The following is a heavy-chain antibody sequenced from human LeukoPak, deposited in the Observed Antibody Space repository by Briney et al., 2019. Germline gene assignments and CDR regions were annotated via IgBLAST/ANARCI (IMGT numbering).Heavy chain of an antibody. Sequence: ASVKVSCKATGYTFTSYGISWVRQAPGQGLEWMGWISAYNGNTNYAQKLQGRVTMTTDTSTSTAYMELRSLRSDDTAVYYCARDSKEWDIYYFDYWGQGTLVTVSS. J-gene: IGHJ4*02. D-gene: IGHD1-26*01. CDR3: ARDSKEWDIYYFDY. V-gene: IGHV1-18*01. CDR1: GYTFTSYG. CDR2: ISAYNGNT.